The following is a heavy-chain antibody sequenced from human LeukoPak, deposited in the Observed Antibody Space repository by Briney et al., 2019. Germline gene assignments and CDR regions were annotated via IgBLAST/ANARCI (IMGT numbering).Heavy chain of an antibody. Sequence: LRLSCAASGFTFSSYAMGWVRQHPGKGLEWIGYIYYSGSTYYNPSLKSRVTISVDTSKNQFSLKLSSVTAADTAVYYCARGNYYDSSGSFDYWGQGTLVTVSS. CDR3: ARGNYYDSSGSFDY. V-gene: IGHV4-31*02. CDR1: GFTFSSYA. D-gene: IGHD3-22*01. J-gene: IGHJ4*02. CDR2: IYYSGST.